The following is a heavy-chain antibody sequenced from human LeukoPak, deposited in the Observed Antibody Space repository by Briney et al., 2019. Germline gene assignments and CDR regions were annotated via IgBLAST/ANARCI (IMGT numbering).Heavy chain of an antibody. D-gene: IGHD1-14*01. Sequence: GGSLRLSCAASGFSFSNSDISWVRQAPGKGLEWVSAIGGSGSSTFYADSVKGRFTVSRDNSKNTLYLQMSSLRAEDTAVYYCAKSRLTPHPWGQGTLVTVSS. V-gene: IGHV3-23*01. J-gene: IGHJ5*02. CDR1: GFSFSNSD. CDR3: AKSRLTPHP. CDR2: IGGSGSST.